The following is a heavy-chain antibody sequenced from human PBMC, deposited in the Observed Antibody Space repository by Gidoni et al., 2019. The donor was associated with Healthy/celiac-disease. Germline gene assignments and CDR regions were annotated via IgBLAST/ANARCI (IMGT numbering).Heavy chain of an antibody. CDR1: GGSISSSSYY. CDR3: ARLRADYYDSSGYGVGAFDI. V-gene: IGHV4-39*01. CDR2: IYYSGST. J-gene: IGHJ3*02. D-gene: IGHD3-22*01. Sequence: QLQLQESGPGLVKPSETLSLTRTVSGGSISSSSYYWGWIRQPPGKGLEWIGSIYYSGSTYYNPSLKSRVTISVDTSKNQFSLKLSSVTAADTAVYYCARLRADYYDSSGYGVGAFDIWGQGTMVTVSS.